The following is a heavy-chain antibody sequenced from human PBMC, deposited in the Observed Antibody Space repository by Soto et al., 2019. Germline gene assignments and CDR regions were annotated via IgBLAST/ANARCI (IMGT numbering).Heavy chain of an antibody. V-gene: IGHV1-18*01. Sequence: VQLVQSGAEVKKPGASVKVSCKTSGYTFTSYGISWVRQAPGQGLECMGWISAYNGNTNYVQKLQGRVTMTTDTSTSTAYMELRSMISDDTAVYYCAFSLVVVAARGAFEYWGQGTLVTVS. CDR1: GYTFTSYG. CDR3: AFSLVVVAARGAFEY. D-gene: IGHD2-15*01. J-gene: IGHJ4*02. CDR2: ISAYNGNT.